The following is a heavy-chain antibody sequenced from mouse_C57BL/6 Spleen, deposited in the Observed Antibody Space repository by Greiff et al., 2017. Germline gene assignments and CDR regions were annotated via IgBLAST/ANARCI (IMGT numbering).Heavy chain of an antibody. J-gene: IGHJ1*03. CDR3: ARGPITTVHWYFDV. V-gene: IGHV1-72*01. CDR1: GYTFTSYW. Sequence: VQLQQPGAELVKPGASVKLSCKASGYTFTSYWMHWVKQRPGRGLEWIGRIDPNSGGTKYNEKFKSKATLTVDKPSSTAFMQLSRLTSDDSAVYYCARGPITTVHWYFDVWGTGTTVTVSS. CDR2: IDPNSGGT. D-gene: IGHD1-1*01.